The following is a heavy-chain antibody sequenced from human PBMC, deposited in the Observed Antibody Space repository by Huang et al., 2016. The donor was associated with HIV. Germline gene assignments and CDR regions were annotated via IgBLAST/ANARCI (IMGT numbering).Heavy chain of an antibody. D-gene: IGHD4-17*01. CDR2: FYYIGNG. CDR1: GGSISSSSYY. CDR3: ASRTTVTTTSNYHYFYMDV. J-gene: IGHJ6*03. Sequence: QLQLQESGPGLVKPSETLSLTCTVSGGSISSSSYYWGWIRQSPGKGLGWIGSFYYIGNGSYNPSRKSRVTMSLDRSSNQFSLKMHSVTAADTAVYYCASRTTVTTTSNYHYFYMDVWGKGTTVIVSS. V-gene: IGHV4-39*01.